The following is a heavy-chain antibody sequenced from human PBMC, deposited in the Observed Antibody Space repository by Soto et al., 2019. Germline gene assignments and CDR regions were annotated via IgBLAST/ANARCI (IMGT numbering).Heavy chain of an antibody. Sequence: SETLSLTCTVSGGSISGYYWSWIRQPPGKGLEWIGYMYNTGSTVYNPSFKSRVTISVDTSKNQFSLKLNSVTAADAAVYYCARDLWGYCGTDCYPLDVWGQGTTVT. J-gene: IGHJ6*02. D-gene: IGHD2-21*02. CDR3: ARDLWGYCGTDCYPLDV. V-gene: IGHV4-59*01. CDR1: GGSISGYY. CDR2: MYNTGST.